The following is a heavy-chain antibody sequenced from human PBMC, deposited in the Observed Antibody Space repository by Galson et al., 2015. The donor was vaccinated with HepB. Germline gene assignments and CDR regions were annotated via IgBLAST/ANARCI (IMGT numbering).Heavy chain of an antibody. Sequence: SLRLSCAASGFTFSSYAMSWVRQAPGKGLEWVSAISGSGGSTYYADSVKGRFTISRDNSKNTLYLQMNSLRAEDTAVYYCAKGDSSGWYNFDYWGQGTLVTVSS. J-gene: IGHJ4*02. CDR3: AKGDSSGWYNFDY. CDR2: ISGSGGST. D-gene: IGHD6-19*01. V-gene: IGHV3-23*01. CDR1: GFTFSSYA.